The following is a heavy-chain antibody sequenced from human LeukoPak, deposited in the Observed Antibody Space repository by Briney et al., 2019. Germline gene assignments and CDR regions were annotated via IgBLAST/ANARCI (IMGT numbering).Heavy chain of an antibody. D-gene: IGHD4-17*01. CDR2: IYPGDSDT. CDR1: GYSFTSYW. Sequence: GESLKISCKGFGYSFTSYWIGWVRQMPGKGLEWMATIYPGDSDTRYSPSFQGQVTISADKSINTAYLQWSSLKASDTAMYYCASTLYGDYGQIDYWGQGTLVTVSS. J-gene: IGHJ4*02. CDR3: ASTLYGDYGQIDY. V-gene: IGHV5-51*01.